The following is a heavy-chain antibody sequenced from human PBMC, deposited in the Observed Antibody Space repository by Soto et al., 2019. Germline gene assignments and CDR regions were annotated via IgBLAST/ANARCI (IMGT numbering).Heavy chain of an antibody. D-gene: IGHD3-10*01. J-gene: IGHJ4*02. Sequence: GASVKVSCKASGYTFTSYGISWVRQAPGQGLEWMGWISAYNGNTNYAQKLQGRVTMTTDTSTSTAYMELRSLRSDDTAVYYCARFRVTMVRGVIHIFDYWGEGTLVTVSS. CDR3: ARFRVTMVRGVIHIFDY. V-gene: IGHV1-18*01. CDR1: GYTFTSYG. CDR2: ISAYNGNT.